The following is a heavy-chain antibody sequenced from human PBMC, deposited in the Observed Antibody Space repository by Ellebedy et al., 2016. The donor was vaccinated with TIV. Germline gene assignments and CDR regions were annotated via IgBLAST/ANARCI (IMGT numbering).Heavy chain of an antibody. Sequence: GGSLRLXXAASGFSFSNYWMHWVRQAPGKGLVWVSRISGDGTSTTYADSVKGRFTISRDNAKNTLYLQMDSLRAEDTALYYCAGATGGNKAFDIWGQGTMGTVSS. D-gene: IGHD4-23*01. J-gene: IGHJ3*02. CDR3: AGATGGNKAFDI. V-gene: IGHV3-74*01. CDR2: ISGDGTST. CDR1: GFSFSNYW.